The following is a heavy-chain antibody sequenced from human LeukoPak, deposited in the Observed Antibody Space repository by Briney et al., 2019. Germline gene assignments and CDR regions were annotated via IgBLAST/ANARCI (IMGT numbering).Heavy chain of an antibody. J-gene: IGHJ4*02. CDR3: ARDRGSYDYFDP. Sequence: PGGSLRLSCAASGFKFSSYSMKWVRQAPGKGLEWVSFISSSSSYIYYADSLKGRFTISRDNAKNSLYLQMNSLRAEDTAVYYCARDRGSYDYFDPWGQGTLVTVSS. CDR2: ISSSSSYI. V-gene: IGHV3-21*01. CDR1: GFKFSSYS. D-gene: IGHD1-26*01.